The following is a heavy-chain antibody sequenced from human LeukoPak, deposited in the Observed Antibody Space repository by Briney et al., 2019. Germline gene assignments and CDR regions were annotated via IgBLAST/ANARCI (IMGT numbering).Heavy chain of an antibody. Sequence: SGTLSLTCAVSGGSISSSNWWSWVRQPPGKGLEWIGEIYHSGSTNYNPSLKSRVTISVDTSKNQFSLKLSSVTAADTAVYYCAREGRWLRDWFDPWGQGTLVTVSS. J-gene: IGHJ5*02. CDR2: IYHSGST. V-gene: IGHV4-4*02. CDR3: AREGRWLRDWFDP. D-gene: IGHD5-24*01. CDR1: GGSISSSNW.